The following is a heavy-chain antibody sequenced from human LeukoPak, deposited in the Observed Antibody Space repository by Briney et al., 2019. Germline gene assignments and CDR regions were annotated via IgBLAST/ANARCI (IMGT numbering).Heavy chain of an antibody. D-gene: IGHD3-22*01. J-gene: IGHJ4*02. CDR3: ARDRAIVVVDYFDY. CDR1: GFTFSSYS. CDR2: ISSSSSYI. V-gene: IGHV3-21*01. Sequence: GGSLRLSCAASGFTFSSYSMNWVRQAPGKGLEWVSSISSSSSYIYYADSVKGRFTISRDNAKNSLYLQMNSLRAEDTAVYYCARDRAIVVVDYFDYWGQGTLVTVSS.